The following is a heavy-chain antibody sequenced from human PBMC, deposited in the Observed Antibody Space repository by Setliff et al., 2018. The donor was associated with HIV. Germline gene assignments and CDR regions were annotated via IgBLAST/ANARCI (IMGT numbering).Heavy chain of an antibody. V-gene: IGHV3-53*01. CDR2: IYSDGRT. J-gene: IGHJ5*02. CDR3: AKGVKWLDP. CDR1: GFTVSDTH. Sequence: GGSLRLSCAATGFTVSDTHMTWVRQAPGKGLEWVSFIYSDGRTYYAESVKGRFTISRDDSKNTLYLQMHSLRVEDTAAYYCAKGVKWLDPWGQGIQVTVSS. D-gene: IGHD3-16*01.